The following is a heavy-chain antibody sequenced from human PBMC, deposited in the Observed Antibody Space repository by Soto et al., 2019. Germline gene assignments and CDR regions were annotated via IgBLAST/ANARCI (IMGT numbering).Heavy chain of an antibody. CDR2: ISGSGGST. V-gene: IGHV3-23*01. J-gene: IGHJ4*02. Sequence: LRLSCAASGFTFSSYAMSWVRQAPGKGLEWVSAISGSGGSTYYADSVKGRFTISRDNSKNTLYLQMNSLRAEDTAVYYCAKFLDYDILTGYYRVFDYWGQGTLVTVSS. D-gene: IGHD3-9*01. CDR3: AKFLDYDILTGYYRVFDY. CDR1: GFTFSSYA.